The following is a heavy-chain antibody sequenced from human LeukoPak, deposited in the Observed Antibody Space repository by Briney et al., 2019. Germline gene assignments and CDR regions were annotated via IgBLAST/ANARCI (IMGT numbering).Heavy chain of an antibody. D-gene: IGHD6-13*01. CDR1: GLRFRNYG. CDR3: ARDGSIAAAGTWDY. J-gene: IGHJ4*02. CDR2: IYYDGSNQ. Sequence: GRSLRLSCVVSGLRFRNYGMHWVRQAPGKGLEWVAVIYYDGSNQYYADSVKGRFTVSRDNAKNTLYLQMDSLRAEDTAVYYCARDGSIAAAGTWDYWGQGTLVTVSS. V-gene: IGHV3-33*01.